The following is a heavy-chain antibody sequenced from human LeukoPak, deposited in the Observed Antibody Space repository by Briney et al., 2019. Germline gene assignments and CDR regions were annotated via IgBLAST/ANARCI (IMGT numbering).Heavy chain of an antibody. CDR2: ICPDDSET. D-gene: IGHD3-3*01. CDR3: TSRPRVVESFDYLPHY. J-gene: IGHJ4*02. CDR1: GYSFNSYW. V-gene: IGHV5-51*01. Sequence: RGESLEISCQGCGYSFNSYWLAWVRQMPGKGLERMGIICPDDSETKYSPSFQGQVTISADKSINTAYLQWNSLRVSDTAIYYCTSRPRVVESFDYLPHYWGQGTLVTVSS.